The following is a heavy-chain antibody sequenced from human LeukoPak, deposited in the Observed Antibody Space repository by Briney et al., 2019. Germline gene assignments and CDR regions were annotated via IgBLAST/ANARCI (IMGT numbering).Heavy chain of an antibody. V-gene: IGHV3-23*01. J-gene: IGHJ4*02. CDR3: AKPAYYYGSGSYDY. CDR1: GFTFSSYA. CDR2: ISGSGDST. Sequence: GGSLRLSCAASGFTFSSYAMSWVRQAPGKGLEWVSTISGSGDSTYYADSVKGRFTISRDNSKNTLYLQMNSLRAEDTAVYYCAKPAYYYGSGSYDYWGQGTLVTVSS. D-gene: IGHD3-10*01.